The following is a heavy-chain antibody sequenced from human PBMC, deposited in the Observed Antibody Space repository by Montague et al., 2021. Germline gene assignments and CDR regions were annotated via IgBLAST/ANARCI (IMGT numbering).Heavy chain of an antibody. CDR2: IYDSGTT. CDR1: GGSISEFY. V-gene: IGHV4-59*08. CDR3: ARRLGIRAPFDY. Sequence: SETLSPTCTVTGGSISEFYWSWIRQSPEKGLEWIGYIYDSGTTNYNPSLKGRVTISADTSMNQFSLNLRSVTAADTAVYFCARRLGIRAPFDYWGQGTLVTVSS. J-gene: IGHJ4*02. D-gene: IGHD7-27*01.